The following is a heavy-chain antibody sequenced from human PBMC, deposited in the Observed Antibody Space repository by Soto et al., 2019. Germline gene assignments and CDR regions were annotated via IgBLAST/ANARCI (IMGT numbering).Heavy chain of an antibody. CDR2: IYYSGTT. CDR1: GASSSSYF. J-gene: IGHJ6*02. V-gene: IGHV4-59*01. Sequence: QVQLQESGPGLVRPSETLSLTCTVSGASSSSYFWSWIRQPPGKGLEWIGYIYYSGTTTYNPSLESRVTMSVATSKTQFSLKVSSVTAADTAVYYCAKFLYCSTYYYYGMDVWGQGTTVTVSS. D-gene: IGHD6-13*01. CDR3: AKFLYCSTYYYYGMDV.